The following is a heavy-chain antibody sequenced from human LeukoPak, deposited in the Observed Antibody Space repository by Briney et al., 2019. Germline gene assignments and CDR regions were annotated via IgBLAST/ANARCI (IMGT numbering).Heavy chain of an antibody. V-gene: IGHV3-21*01. D-gene: IGHD2-21*02. J-gene: IGHJ4*02. CDR2: ISSSSSYI. CDR1: GFTFSTYS. Sequence: GGSLRLSCAASGFTFSTYSMDWVRQAPGKGLEWVSSISSSSSYIYYADSVKGRFTISRDNAKNSLYLLMNSLRAEDTAVYYCARDPGGGDFPFEYWGQGTPVTVSS. CDR3: ARDPGGGDFPFEY.